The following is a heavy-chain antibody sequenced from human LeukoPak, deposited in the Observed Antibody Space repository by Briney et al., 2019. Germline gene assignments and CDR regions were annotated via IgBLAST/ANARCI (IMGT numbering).Heavy chain of an antibody. J-gene: IGHJ5*02. CDR3: ARGHDSSGYHPNWFDP. CDR1: GYTLTGYY. D-gene: IGHD3-22*01. Sequence: ASVKVSCKASGYTLTGYYMHWVRQAPGQGLEWMGWINPNSGATNYPQKFQGRVTMTSDTSVSTAYMEMTGLRSDDTAVYYCARGHDSSGYHPNWFDPRGQGTLVTVSS. V-gene: IGHV1-2*02. CDR2: INPNSGAT.